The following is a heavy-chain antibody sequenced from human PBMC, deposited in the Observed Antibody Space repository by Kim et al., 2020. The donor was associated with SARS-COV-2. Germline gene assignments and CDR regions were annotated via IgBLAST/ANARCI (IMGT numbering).Heavy chain of an antibody. CDR2: IYHNGNT. Sequence: PETLSLTCAVSGGSISSSNWWSWVRQPPGKGLGWIGEIYHNGNTNYNPSLNPSLQSRVTISVDRSKNQFSLKLTSVTAADTAIYYCAREQVGGMGSGWYSRAVGGQGPTVTVSS. CDR3: AREQVGGMGSGWYSRAV. J-gene: IGHJ6*02. CDR1: GGSISSSNW. V-gene: IGHV4-4*03. D-gene: IGHD6-25*01.